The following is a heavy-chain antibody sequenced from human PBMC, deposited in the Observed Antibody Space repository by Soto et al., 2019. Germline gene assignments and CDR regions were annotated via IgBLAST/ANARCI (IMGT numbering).Heavy chain of an antibody. D-gene: IGHD3-3*01. CDR3: ARDLWNYGMDV. CDR2: INSDGSIT. CDR1: AFTFSSYW. V-gene: IGHV3-74*01. Sequence: PGGSLRLSCAASAFTFSSYWMNWVRQAPGKGPVWVSRINSDGSITGYADSVKGRFTISRDNAKNTLYLQMNSLSAEDTAVYYCARDLWNYGMDVWGQGTLVTVSS. J-gene: IGHJ6*02.